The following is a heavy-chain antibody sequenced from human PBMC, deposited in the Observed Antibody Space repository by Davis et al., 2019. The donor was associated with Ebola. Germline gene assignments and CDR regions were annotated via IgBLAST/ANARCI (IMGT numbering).Heavy chain of an antibody. D-gene: IGHD3-22*01. CDR1: GFTFSSYS. Sequence: PGGSLRLSCAASGFTFSSYSMNWVRQAPGKGLEWVSFISSSNSYIYYADSVKGRFTISRDNAKNSLYLQMNGLRAEDTAVYYCARSLHYYDSSGPYYFDYWGQGTLVTVSS. CDR3: ARSLHYYDSSGPYYFDY. J-gene: IGHJ4*02. CDR2: ISSSNSYI. V-gene: IGHV3-21*01.